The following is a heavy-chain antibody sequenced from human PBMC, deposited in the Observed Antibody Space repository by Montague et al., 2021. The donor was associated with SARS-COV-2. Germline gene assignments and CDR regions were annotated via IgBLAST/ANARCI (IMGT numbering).Heavy chain of an antibody. D-gene: IGHD6-19*01. CDR1: GVSFSGYY. Sequence: SETLSLTCAVYGVSFSGYYWSWIRQAPGKGLEWIGEINHSGRTNYNPSLKSRVTLSVDTSENHFSLKLSSVTAADTAVYYCARERSSGWDWGQGTLVTVSS. J-gene: IGHJ4*02. CDR3: ARERSSGWD. V-gene: IGHV4-34*01. CDR2: INHSGRT.